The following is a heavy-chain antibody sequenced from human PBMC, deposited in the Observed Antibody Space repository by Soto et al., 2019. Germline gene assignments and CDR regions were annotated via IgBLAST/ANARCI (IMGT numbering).Heavy chain of an antibody. J-gene: IGHJ4*02. V-gene: IGHV3-7*01. CDR3: ARPARECSSPGCAN. CDR2: INQDGSAS. CDR1: GLTFSNYW. Sequence: EVQLVESGGGLVQPGGSLRLSCVVSGLTFSNYWMSWVRQAPGKGLEWVANINQDGSASYYVASVKGRFTISRDNAKNSLYLQMTRLRAEDTAVYYCARPARECSSPGCANWGQGTLVTVSS. D-gene: IGHD2-2*01.